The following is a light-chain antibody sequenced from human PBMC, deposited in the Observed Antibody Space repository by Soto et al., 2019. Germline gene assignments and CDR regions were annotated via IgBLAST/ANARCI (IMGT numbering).Light chain of an antibody. CDR3: AAWDDSLRGWEV. J-gene: IGLJ1*01. V-gene: IGLV1-47*01. Sequence: QSVLTQPPSASGAPGQRVTISCSGSSSNIGSKYVYWYQQLPGTAPKLLIYRNNQRPSGVPDRFSGPKSGTSASLAISGLRSEDEADYYCAAWDDSLRGWEVFGTGTKVTV. CDR1: SSNIGSKY. CDR2: RNN.